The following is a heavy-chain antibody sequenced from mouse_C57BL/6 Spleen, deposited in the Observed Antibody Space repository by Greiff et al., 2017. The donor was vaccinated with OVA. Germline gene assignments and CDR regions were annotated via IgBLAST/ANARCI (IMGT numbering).Heavy chain of an antibody. CDR3: ARGRTGPYAMDY. CDR1: GYTFTSYW. D-gene: IGHD4-1*01. CDR2: IHPNSGST. J-gene: IGHJ4*01. Sequence: VQLQQPGAELVKPGALVKLSCKASGYTFTSYWMHWVKQRPGQGLEWIGMIHPNSGSTNYNEKFKSKATLTVDKSSSTAYMQLSSLTSEDSAVYYCARGRTGPYAMDYWGQGTSVTVSS. V-gene: IGHV1-64*01.